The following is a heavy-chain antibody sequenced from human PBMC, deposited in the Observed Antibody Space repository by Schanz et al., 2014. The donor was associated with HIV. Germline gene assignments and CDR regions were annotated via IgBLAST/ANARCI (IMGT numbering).Heavy chain of an antibody. CDR2: MSYDGFSK. Sequence: QVQLVESGGGVVQPGGALRLSCAMSEFTFRTSIIHWVRQAPGKGREGVAAMSYDGFSKYYADSVKGRFTISRDNSKNSLYLEVNSLRTEDTAMYYCAREGGTSGFNGYFDSWGQGTLVTVSS. CDR3: AREGGTSGFNGYFDS. CDR1: EFTFRTSI. J-gene: IGHJ4*02. D-gene: IGHD3-22*01. V-gene: IGHV3-30*19.